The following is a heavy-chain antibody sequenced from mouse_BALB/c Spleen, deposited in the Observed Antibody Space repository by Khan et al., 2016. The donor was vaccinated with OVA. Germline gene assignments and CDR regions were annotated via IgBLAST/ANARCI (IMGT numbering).Heavy chain of an antibody. CDR3: AREWGAWFPY. Sequence: QVQLQQSGAELARPGASVKLSCKASGYTFTDYNINWVKQRTGQGLEWIGEIYPGSGNTYFNEKFKVKATLTADKSSSTAYMQLSSLTSEDSAVYVCAREWGAWFPYWGQGTLLTVSA. V-gene: IGHV1-77*01. CDR1: GYTFTDYN. CDR2: IYPGSGNT. J-gene: IGHJ3*01.